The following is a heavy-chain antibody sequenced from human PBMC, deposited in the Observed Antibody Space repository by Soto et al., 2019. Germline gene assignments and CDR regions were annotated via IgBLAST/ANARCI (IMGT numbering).Heavy chain of an antibody. CDR2: ISSSGSTI. D-gene: IGHD6-13*01. CDR3: ARDGGSWYRLVDY. V-gene: IGHV3-11*01. Sequence: QVQLVESGGGLVKPGGSLRLSCAASGVTFSDYYMRWIRQAPGQVLEWGSYISSSGSTIYYADSVKGRFTISRDNAKNSLYLQMNSLRAEDTAVYYCARDGGSWYRLVDYWGQGTLVTVSS. CDR1: GVTFSDYY. J-gene: IGHJ4*02.